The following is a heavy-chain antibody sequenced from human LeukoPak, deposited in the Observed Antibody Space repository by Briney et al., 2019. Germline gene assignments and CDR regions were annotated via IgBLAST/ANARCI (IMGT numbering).Heavy chain of an antibody. Sequence: SQTLSLTCTVSGGSISSGSYYRSWIRQPTGKGLEWIGRIYTSGSTNYNPSLKSRVTISVDTSKNQFSLKLSSVTAADTAVYYCARDAYSGSYWADYWGQGTLVTVSS. D-gene: IGHD1-26*01. CDR1: GGSISSGSYY. J-gene: IGHJ4*02. CDR3: ARDAYSGSYWADY. CDR2: IYTSGST. V-gene: IGHV4-61*02.